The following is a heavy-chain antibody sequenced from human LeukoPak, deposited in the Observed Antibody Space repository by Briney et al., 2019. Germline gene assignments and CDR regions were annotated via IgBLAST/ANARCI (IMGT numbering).Heavy chain of an antibody. Sequence: SQTLSLTCTVSGGSISSGDYYWSWIHQPPGKGLEWIGYIYYSGSTYYNPSLKSRVTISVDTSKNQFSLKLSSVTAADTAVYYCVYSSGYYYYFDYWGQGTLVTVSS. J-gene: IGHJ4*02. CDR1: GGSISSGDYY. V-gene: IGHV4-30-4*01. CDR2: IYYSGST. D-gene: IGHD3-22*01. CDR3: VYSSGYYYYFDY.